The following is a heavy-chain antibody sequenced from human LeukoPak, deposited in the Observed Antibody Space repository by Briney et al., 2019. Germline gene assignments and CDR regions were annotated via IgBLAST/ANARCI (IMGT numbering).Heavy chain of an antibody. Sequence: SKTRCFTGTVLGRSIRSYYWSWIGKPPAKGLNWCGSIYYSGSTNYNPSLKSRVTISVDTSKNQFSLKLSSVTAADTAVYYCARTGYSSGWSSTYFDYWGQGTLVTVSS. V-gene: IGHV4-59*01. CDR2: IYYSGST. D-gene: IGHD6-19*01. J-gene: IGHJ4*02. CDR1: GRSIRSYY. CDR3: ARTGYSSGWSSTYFDY.